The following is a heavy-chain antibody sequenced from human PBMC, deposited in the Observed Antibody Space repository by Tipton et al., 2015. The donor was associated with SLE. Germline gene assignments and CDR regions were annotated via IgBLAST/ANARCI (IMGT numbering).Heavy chain of an antibody. CDR2: INHSGST. J-gene: IGHJ6*02. Sequence: GLVKPSETLSLTCAVYGGSFSGYYWSWIRQPPGKGLEWIGEINHSGSTNYNPSLKSRVTISVDTSKNQFSLKRSSVTAADTAVYYCALTMVVKEAYYYYGMDVWGQGTTVPVSS. CDR3: ALTMVVKEAYYYYGMDV. V-gene: IGHV4-34*01. D-gene: IGHD4-23*01. CDR1: GGSFSGYY.